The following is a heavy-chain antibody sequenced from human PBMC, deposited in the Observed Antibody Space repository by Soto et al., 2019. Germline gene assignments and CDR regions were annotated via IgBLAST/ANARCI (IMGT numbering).Heavy chain of an antibody. D-gene: IGHD2-2*01. CDR3: AKEIVVVPAALDHYYYYGMDV. CDR2: IWYDGSNK. V-gene: IGHV3-33*06. J-gene: IGHJ6*02. Sequence: VSLSCAASGFTFSSYGMHWVRQAPGKGLEWVAVIWYDGSNKYYADSVKGRFTISRDNSKNTLYLQMNSLRAEDTAVYYCAKEIVVVPAALDHYYYYGMDVWGQGTTVTVSS. CDR1: GFTFSSYG.